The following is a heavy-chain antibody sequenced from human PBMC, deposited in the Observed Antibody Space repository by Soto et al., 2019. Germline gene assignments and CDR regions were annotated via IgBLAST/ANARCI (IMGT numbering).Heavy chain of an antibody. CDR1: GFSFSDYF. V-gene: IGHV1-46*01. D-gene: IGHD2-15*01. CDR2: INPSGDSR. Sequence: ASVKVSCKASGFSFSDYFMHWVRQAPGQGLEWMGIINPSGDSRNYAQKFQGRVTATRDTSTSTVYMDLSSLRYEDTAVYYCARDNRQNYVTPAASSWFHPWGQGTPVTVSS. J-gene: IGHJ5*02. CDR3: ARDNRQNYVTPAASSWFHP.